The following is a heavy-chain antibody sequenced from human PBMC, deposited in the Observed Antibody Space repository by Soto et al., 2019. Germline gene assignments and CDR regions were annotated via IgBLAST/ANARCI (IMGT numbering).Heavy chain of an antibody. CDR2: IYYSGST. CDR3: ARVDTAMVLASFDY. D-gene: IGHD5-18*01. CDR1: GYSISSGYY. J-gene: IGHJ4*02. Sequence: LSLTCAVSGYSISSGYYWGWLRQPPGKGLEWIGSIYYSGSTYYNPSLKSRVTISVDTSKNQFSLKLSSVTAADTAVYYRARVDTAMVLASFDYWGQGTLVTVSS. V-gene: IGHV4-38-2*01.